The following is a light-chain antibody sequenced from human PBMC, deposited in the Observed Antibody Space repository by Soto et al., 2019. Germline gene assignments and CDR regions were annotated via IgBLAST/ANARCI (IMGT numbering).Light chain of an antibody. CDR2: DVS. CDR1: SSDIGGYNY. CDR3: SSYTSSSSHVV. Sequence: QSVLTQPASVSGSPGQSITISCTGTSSDIGGYNYVSWYQHHPGKAPKLMIFDVSNRPSGVSNRFSASKSGNTASLTISGLQAEDEADYYCSSYTSSSSHVVFGGGTKLTVL. J-gene: IGLJ2*01. V-gene: IGLV2-14*03.